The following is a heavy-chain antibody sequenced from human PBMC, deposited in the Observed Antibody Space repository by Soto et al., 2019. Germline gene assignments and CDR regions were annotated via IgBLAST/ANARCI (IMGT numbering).Heavy chain of an antibody. D-gene: IGHD6-13*01. CDR2: IYHSGST. CDR1: GGSISSSNW. V-gene: IGHV4-4*02. Sequence: SETLSLTCAVSGGSISSSNWWSWVRQPPGKGLEWIGEIYHSGSTNYNPSLKSRVTISVDKSKNQFSLKLSSVTAADTAVYYCARGPIAAAGNWFDPWGHGTLVTVSS. J-gene: IGHJ5*02. CDR3: ARGPIAAAGNWFDP.